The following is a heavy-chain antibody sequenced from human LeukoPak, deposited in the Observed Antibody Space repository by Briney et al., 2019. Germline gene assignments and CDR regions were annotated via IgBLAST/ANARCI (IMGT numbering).Heavy chain of an antibody. D-gene: IGHD5-24*01. CDR2: INAGNGNT. J-gene: IGHJ4*02. CDR1: GYTFTSYA. Sequence: GASVKVSCKASGYTFTSYAMHWVRQAPGQRLEWMGWINAGNGNTKYSQKFQGRVTITGDTSASTAYMELSSLRSEDTAVYYCAREMATIPLTLDYWGQGTLVTVSS. CDR3: AREMATIPLTLDY. V-gene: IGHV1-3*01.